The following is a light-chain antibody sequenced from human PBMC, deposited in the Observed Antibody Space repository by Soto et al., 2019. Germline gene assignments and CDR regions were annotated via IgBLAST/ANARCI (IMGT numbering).Light chain of an antibody. V-gene: IGLV2-11*01. CDR3: CSYAGSYSLL. CDR2: DVT. J-gene: IGLJ2*01. CDR1: SSDVGRYNY. Sequence: QSALTQPRSVSGSPGQSVTISCTGTSSDVGRYNYVSWYQQHPGRAPKLMIYDVTKRPSGVPDRFSGSKSGNTASLTISGLLAEDEADYSCCSYAGSYSLLFGGGTKVTVL.